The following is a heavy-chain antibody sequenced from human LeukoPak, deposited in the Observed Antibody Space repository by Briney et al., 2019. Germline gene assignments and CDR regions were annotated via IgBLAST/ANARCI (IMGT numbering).Heavy chain of an antibody. J-gene: IGHJ5*02. Sequence: PSETLSLTCTVSGGSISSYYWSWIRQPPGKGLEWIGYIYYSGSTNYNPSLKSRVTISVDTSKNQFSLKLSSVTDADTAVYYCARVSTVKMRFDPWGQGTLVTVSS. CDR1: GGSISSYY. CDR3: ARVSTVKMRFDP. CDR2: IYYSGST. D-gene: IGHD4-17*01. V-gene: IGHV4-59*01.